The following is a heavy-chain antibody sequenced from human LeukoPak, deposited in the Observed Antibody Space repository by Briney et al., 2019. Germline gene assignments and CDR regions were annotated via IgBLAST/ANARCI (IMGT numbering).Heavy chain of an antibody. V-gene: IGHV3-7*01. J-gene: IGHJ4*02. Sequence: PGGSLGLSCAASGFTFSSYWMSWVRQAQGKGLEWVANIKQDGSEKYYVDSVKGRFTISRDNAKNSLYLQMNSLRAEDTAVYYCARLRFLEWFHDDYWGQGTLVTVSS. CDR3: ARLRFLEWFHDDY. CDR2: IKQDGSEK. CDR1: GFTFSSYW. D-gene: IGHD3-3*01.